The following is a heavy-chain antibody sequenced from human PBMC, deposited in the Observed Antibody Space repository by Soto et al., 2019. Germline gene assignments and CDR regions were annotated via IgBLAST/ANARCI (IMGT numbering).Heavy chain of an antibody. CDR1: GFTFSNYA. D-gene: IGHD3-10*01. J-gene: IGHJ4*02. V-gene: IGHV3-23*01. Sequence: DVQMLESGGGLVRPGGSLRLSCVASGFTFSNYAMSWVRQTPGKGLEWVATISGNGGATNYADSLKGRFTISRDNSKDTLFLDINTLSGDDTATYFCAKDPRRFHLGSGDGPYFFDYWGQGTLVTVSS. CDR3: AKDPRRFHLGSGDGPYFFDY. CDR2: ISGNGGAT.